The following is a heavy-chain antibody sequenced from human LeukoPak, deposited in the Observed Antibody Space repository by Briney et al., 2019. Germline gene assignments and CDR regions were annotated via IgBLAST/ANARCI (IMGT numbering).Heavy chain of an antibody. CDR2: IWYDGSNK. J-gene: IGHJ4*02. Sequence: GRSLRLSCAASGFTFSSYGMHWVRQAPGKGLEWVAGIWYDGSNKYYADSVKGRFTISRDNSKNTLYLQMNSLRAEDTAVYYCARGGDPIVGATQPFDYWGQGTLVTVSS. V-gene: IGHV3-33*01. CDR1: GFTFSSYG. D-gene: IGHD1-26*01. CDR3: ARGGDPIVGATQPFDY.